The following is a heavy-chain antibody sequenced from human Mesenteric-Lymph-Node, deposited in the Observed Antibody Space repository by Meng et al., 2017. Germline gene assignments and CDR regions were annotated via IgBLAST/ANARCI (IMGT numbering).Heavy chain of an antibody. V-gene: IGHV3-7*01. CDR1: GFPFSSSW. CDR2: INKDGSEK. Sequence: GESLKISCAASGFPFSSSWMSWVRQAPGKGLEWVANINKDGSEKYYVDSVKGRFTISRDNAKNSLYLQMNSLRAEDTAVYYCAREVTMVRGDDAFDIWGQGTMVTVSS. CDR3: AREVTMVRGDDAFDI. J-gene: IGHJ3*02. D-gene: IGHD3-10*01.